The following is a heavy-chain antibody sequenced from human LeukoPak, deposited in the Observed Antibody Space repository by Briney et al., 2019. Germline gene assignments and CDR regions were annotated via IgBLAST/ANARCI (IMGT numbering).Heavy chain of an antibody. V-gene: IGHV4-38-2*01. CDR3: ARAPYYYGSGSYYTDYYYYYMDV. CDR1: GYSISSGYY. CDR2: IYHSGST. Sequence: PSETLSLTCAVSGYSISSGYYWGWIRQPPGKGLEWIGSIYHSGSTYYNPSLKSRVTISVDTSKNQFSLKLSSVTAADTAVYYCARAPYYYGSGSYYTDYYYYYMDVWGKGTTVTVSS. J-gene: IGHJ6*03. D-gene: IGHD3-10*01.